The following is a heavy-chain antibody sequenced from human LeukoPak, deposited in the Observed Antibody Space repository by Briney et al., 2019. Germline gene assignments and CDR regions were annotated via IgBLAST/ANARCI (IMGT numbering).Heavy chain of an antibody. J-gene: IGHJ4*02. CDR1: GGSISSGGYS. D-gene: IGHD1-26*01. Sequence: PSQTLSLTCTVSGGSISSGGYSWSWIRQHPGKGLEWIGYIYYSGSTYYNPSLKSRVTISVDTSKNQFSLKLSSVTAADTAVYYCARGGSGSYYYFDYWGQGTLVTVSS. V-gene: IGHV4-31*03. CDR2: IYYSGST. CDR3: ARGGSGSYYYFDY.